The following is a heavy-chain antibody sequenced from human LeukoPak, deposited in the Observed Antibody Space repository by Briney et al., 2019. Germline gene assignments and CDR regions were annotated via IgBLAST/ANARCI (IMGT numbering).Heavy chain of an antibody. Sequence: ASVKVSCKASGYTFTSYYMHWVRQAPGQGLEWMGIINPSGGSTSYAQKFQGRVTMTRDMSTSTVYMELSSLRSEDAAVYYCARDGAGSGSYHDWFDPWGQGTLVTVSS. J-gene: IGHJ5*02. V-gene: IGHV1-46*01. CDR2: INPSGGST. CDR1: GYTFTSYY. D-gene: IGHD1-26*01. CDR3: ARDGAGSGSYHDWFDP.